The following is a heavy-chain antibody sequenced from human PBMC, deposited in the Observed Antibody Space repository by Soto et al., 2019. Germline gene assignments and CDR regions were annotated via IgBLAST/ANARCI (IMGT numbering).Heavy chain of an antibody. CDR1: GYTFTSYD. CDR3: ATGTWFGEFIHDAFDI. D-gene: IGHD3-10*01. V-gene: IGHV1-8*01. Sequence: ASVKVSCKASGYTFTSYDINWLRQATGQGLEWMGWMNPNSGNTGYAQKFQGRVTMTRNTSISTAYMELSSLRSEDTAVYYCATGTWFGEFIHDAFDIWGQGTMVTVSS. CDR2: MNPNSGNT. J-gene: IGHJ3*02.